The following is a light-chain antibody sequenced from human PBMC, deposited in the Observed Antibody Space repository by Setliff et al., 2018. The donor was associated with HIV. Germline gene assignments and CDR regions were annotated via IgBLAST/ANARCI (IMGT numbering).Light chain of an antibody. CDR1: SSDVGRDNF. CDR3: SSYTSTSTRV. J-gene: IGLJ1*01. CDR2: DVT. V-gene: IGLV2-14*03. Sequence: QSVLAQPASVSGSPGQSITISCTGTSSDVGRDNFVSWYQQHPGKVPKLMIYDVTNRPSGISDRFSGSKSANTASLTISGLQADDEADYYCSSYTSTSTRVFGTGTKVTVL.